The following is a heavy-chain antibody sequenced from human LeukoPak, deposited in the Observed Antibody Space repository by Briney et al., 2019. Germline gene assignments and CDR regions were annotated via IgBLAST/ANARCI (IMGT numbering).Heavy chain of an antibody. V-gene: IGHV1-18*01. D-gene: IGHD6-6*01. Sequence: ASVKVSCKASGYTFTSYGISWVRQAPGQGLEWRGWISGYNGNTNYAQKFQGRVTMTRDTSISTAYMELSRLRSDDTAVYYCARGIAARRFDYWGQGTLVTVSS. CDR3: ARGIAARRFDY. CDR2: ISGYNGNT. J-gene: IGHJ4*02. CDR1: GYTFTSYG.